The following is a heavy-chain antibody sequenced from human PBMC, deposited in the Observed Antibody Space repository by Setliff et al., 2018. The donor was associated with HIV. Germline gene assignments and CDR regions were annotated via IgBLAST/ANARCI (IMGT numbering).Heavy chain of an antibody. V-gene: IGHV3-30*02. CDR2: IRYDGSDK. CDR3: ATRSSYSSDWHEYYFDY. D-gene: IGHD6-19*01. J-gene: IGHJ4*02. Sequence: SLRLSCVASGFTFSSDGMHWVRQAPGKGLEWVAFIRYDGSDKYYADSVKGRFTISRDNSKNTLYLQINSLRAEDTAVYYCATRSSYSSDWHEYYFDYWGQGTLVTVSS. CDR1: GFTFSSDG.